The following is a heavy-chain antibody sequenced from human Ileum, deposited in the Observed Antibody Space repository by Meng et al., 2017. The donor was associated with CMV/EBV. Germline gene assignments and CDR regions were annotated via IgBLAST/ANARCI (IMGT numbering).Heavy chain of an antibody. J-gene: IGHJ4*02. Sequence: LVASGGDLGKPGGSLRISCAASGFTFSDYYMTWSRQAPGKAPEWLSYISQTSTYINYADSVKGRFTISRDNAKNSVYLQMNSLEPEDTAVYYCSRDPRTLDYWGQGTLVTVSS. CDR2: ISQTSTYI. CDR3: SRDPRTLDY. V-gene: IGHV3-11*05. CDR1: GFTFSDYY.